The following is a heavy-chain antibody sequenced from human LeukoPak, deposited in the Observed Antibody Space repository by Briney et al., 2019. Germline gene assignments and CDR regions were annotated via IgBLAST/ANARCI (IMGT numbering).Heavy chain of an antibody. Sequence: PGGSLRLSCAASGFTFSSYWMSWVRQAPGKGLEWVANIKQDGSEKYYVDSVKGRFTISRDNAKNSLYLQMNSLRAEDTAVYYCARDNRGFGLGELSLCSGAYYFDSWGQGPLVPVSS. D-gene: IGHD3-16*02. CDR3: ARDNRGFGLGELSLCSGAYYFDS. J-gene: IGHJ4*02. CDR2: IKQDGSEK. CDR1: GFTFSSYW. V-gene: IGHV3-7*01.